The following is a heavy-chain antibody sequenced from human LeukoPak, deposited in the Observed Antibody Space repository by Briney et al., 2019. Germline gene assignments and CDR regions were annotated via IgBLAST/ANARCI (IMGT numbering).Heavy chain of an antibody. D-gene: IGHD3-9*01. CDR3: ARAKNRPTSAGYLRY. V-gene: IGHV4-39*07. CDR2: IYYSGST. J-gene: IGHJ4*02. Sequence: PSETLSLTCTVSGGSINSSSYYWGWIRQPPGKGLEWIGSIYYSGSTYYNPSLKSRVTISVDTSKNQFSLKLSSVTAADTAVYYCARAKNRPTSAGYLRYWGQGTLVTVSS. CDR1: GGSINSSSYY.